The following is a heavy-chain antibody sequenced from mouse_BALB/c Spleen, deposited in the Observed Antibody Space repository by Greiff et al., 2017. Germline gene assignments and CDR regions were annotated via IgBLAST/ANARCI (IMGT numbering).Heavy chain of an antibody. CDR2: ISSGGGST. J-gene: IGHJ3*01. CDR3: ARHGQLGLPSWFAY. V-gene: IGHV5-12-1*01. CDR1: GFAFSSYD. Sequence: EVQRVESGGGLVKPGGSLKLSCAASGFAFSSYDMSWVRQTPEKRLEWVAYISSGGGSTYYPDTVKGRFTISRDNAKNTLYLQMSSLKSEDTAMYYCARHGQLGLPSWFAYWGQGTLVTVSA. D-gene: IGHD3-1*01.